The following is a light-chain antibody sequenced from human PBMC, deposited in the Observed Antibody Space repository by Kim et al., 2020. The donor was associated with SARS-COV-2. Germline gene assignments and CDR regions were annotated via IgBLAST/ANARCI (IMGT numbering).Light chain of an antibody. CDR2: WAS. Sequence: DIVMTQSPDSLAVSLGERATLNCKSSQTVLYNSNNKNYLAWYQQKPGQAPKLLIYWASIRESGVSDRFSGSGSETDFTLTISSLQAEDVAVYHCQQYYSTPPSFGQGTKLEI. CDR3: QQYYSTPPS. CDR1: QTVLYNSNNKNY. V-gene: IGKV4-1*01. J-gene: IGKJ2*03.